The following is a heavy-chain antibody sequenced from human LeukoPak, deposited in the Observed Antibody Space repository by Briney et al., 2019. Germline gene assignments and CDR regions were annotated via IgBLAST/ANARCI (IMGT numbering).Heavy chain of an antibody. J-gene: IGHJ5*01. Sequence: GASVKVSCKASGYSLSEFSMHWVRQAPGQGLEWMGGFDPGDDETIYAQKFQGRVTMTEDTSTDTAYLELSSLRSEDTAVYFCATEKDLLLDSWGQGTPVTVSS. V-gene: IGHV1-24*01. CDR2: FDPGDDET. D-gene: IGHD1-26*01. CDR3: ATEKDLLLDS. CDR1: GYSLSEFS.